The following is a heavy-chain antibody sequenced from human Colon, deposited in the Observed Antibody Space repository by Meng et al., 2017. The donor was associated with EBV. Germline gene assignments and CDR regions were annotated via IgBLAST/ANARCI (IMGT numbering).Heavy chain of an antibody. Sequence: QVQLQESGPGLVEPPQALSLTCTASGGSMSSGNYYWSWIRQPPGKGLEWIGYIHHSGSAYYNPSLKSRVSISVDTSKNQFSLNLNSMTAADTAVYYCASFDHIPRRNYFDYWGQGTLVTVSS. CDR3: ASFDHIPRRNYFDY. J-gene: IGHJ4*02. CDR2: IHHSGSA. CDR1: GGSMSSGNYY. D-gene: IGHD2-21*01. V-gene: IGHV4-30-4*01.